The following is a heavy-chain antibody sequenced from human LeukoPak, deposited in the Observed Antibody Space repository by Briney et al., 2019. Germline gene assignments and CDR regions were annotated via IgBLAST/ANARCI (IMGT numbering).Heavy chain of an antibody. D-gene: IGHD3-22*01. CDR3: AKTYDSSGYYRTYYFDY. J-gene: IGHJ4*02. Sequence: ASVKVSCKASGGTFSSYAMSWVRQAPGKGLEWVSAISGSGGSTYYADSVKGRFTISRDNSKNTLYLQMNSLRAEDTAVYYCAKTYDSSGYYRTYYFDYWGQGTLVTVSS. V-gene: IGHV3-23*01. CDR1: GGTFSSYA. CDR2: ISGSGGST.